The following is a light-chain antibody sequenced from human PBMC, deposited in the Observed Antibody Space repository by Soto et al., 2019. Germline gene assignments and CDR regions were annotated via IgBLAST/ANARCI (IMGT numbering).Light chain of an antibody. CDR3: SSYVSSCTLG. CDR2: DVR. J-gene: IGLJ1*01. Sequence: QSVLTQPPSVSGSPGQSITISCTGTTNDIGAYNYVSWYQQHPGKAPKLMIYDVRNRPSGVSNRFSGSKSGNTSSLTISGLHTEDEVDYYCSSYVSSCTLGFGTGTKVTVL. CDR1: TNDIGAYNY. V-gene: IGLV2-14*01.